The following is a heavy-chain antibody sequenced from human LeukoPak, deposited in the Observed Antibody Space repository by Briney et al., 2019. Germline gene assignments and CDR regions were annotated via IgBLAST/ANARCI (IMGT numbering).Heavy chain of an antibody. CDR1: GFTLSSYE. Sequence: GGSLRLSCTVSGFTLSSYEMSWIRQAPGKGLEWVSSIDYSGGSSYYADSVKGRFTISRDDSKNSLYLQMNSLRAEDTAVYYCARDLYRIVVVPHYFDYWGQGTLVTVSS. D-gene: IGHD3-22*01. CDR2: IDYSGGSS. V-gene: IGHV3-23*01. CDR3: ARDLYRIVVVPHYFDY. J-gene: IGHJ4*02.